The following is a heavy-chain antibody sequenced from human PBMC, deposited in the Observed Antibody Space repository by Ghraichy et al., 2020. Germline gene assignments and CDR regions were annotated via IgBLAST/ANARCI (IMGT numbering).Heavy chain of an antibody. CDR2: ISGGGGST. J-gene: IGHJ4*01. Sequence: GGSLRLSCAASGFTFSSYAMSWVRQAPGKGLEWVSLISGGGGSTYYADSVKGRFTISRDNSKNTLYLQMNSLRADDTAVYYCAKDGVGSSGWSNLAYWAHGTLVTVSS. CDR1: GFTFSSYA. CDR3: AKDGVGSSGWSNLAY. D-gene: IGHD6-13*01. V-gene: IGHV3-23*01.